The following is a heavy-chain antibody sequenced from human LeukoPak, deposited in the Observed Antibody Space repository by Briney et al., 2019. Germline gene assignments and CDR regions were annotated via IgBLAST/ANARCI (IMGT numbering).Heavy chain of an antibody. CDR3: ARPGVGSGRYGAFDI. J-gene: IGHJ3*02. Sequence: SETLSLTCAVSGGFISSSNWWSWVRQPPGKGLEWIGEIYHSGSTNYNPSLKSRVTISVDKSKNQFSLKLSSVTAADTAVYYCARPGVGSGRYGAFDIWGQGTMVTVSS. CDR1: GGFISSSNW. V-gene: IGHV4-4*02. D-gene: IGHD5-18*01. CDR2: IYHSGST.